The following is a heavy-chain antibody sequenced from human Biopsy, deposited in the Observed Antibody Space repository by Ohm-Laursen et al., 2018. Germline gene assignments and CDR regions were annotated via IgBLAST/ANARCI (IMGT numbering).Heavy chain of an antibody. D-gene: IGHD3-16*01. Sequence: SLRLSCTASGFTFGDAWMSWIRQAPGKGLEWVGRIKSKFDGETTDYAAPVKGRFIISRDDSKSTQFLQMNSLKVEDTGVYFCSTGGGDFYYNGMDVWGQGTTVTVSS. CDR3: STGGGDFYYNGMDV. J-gene: IGHJ6*02. CDR1: GFTFGDAW. CDR2: IKSKFDGETT. V-gene: IGHV3-15*01.